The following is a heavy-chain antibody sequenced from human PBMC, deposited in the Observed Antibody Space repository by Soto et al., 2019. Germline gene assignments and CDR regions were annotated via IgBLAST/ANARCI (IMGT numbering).Heavy chain of an antibody. CDR3: AKGVLAIWFGDLSPHPGLEY. D-gene: IGHD3-10*01. Sequence: GGSLRLSCATSGFTFSSYAMSWVRQAPGKGLEWVSGINASGGSTHYADSVKGRFTISRDNSKNTLYLQMNSLRAEDTAVYYCAKGVLAIWFGDLSPHPGLEYWGQGALVTVS. CDR1: GFTFSSYA. CDR2: INASGGST. J-gene: IGHJ4*02. V-gene: IGHV3-23*01.